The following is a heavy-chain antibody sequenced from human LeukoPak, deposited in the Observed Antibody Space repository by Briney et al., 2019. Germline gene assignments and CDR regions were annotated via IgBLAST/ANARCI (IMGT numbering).Heavy chain of an antibody. J-gene: IGHJ6*03. V-gene: IGHV1-8*01. CDR1: GYTFTSYD. Sequence: ASVKVSCKASGYTFTSYDINWVRQATGQGLAWMGWMNPNSGNTGYAQKFQGRVTMTRNTSISTAYMELSSLRSEDTAVYYCARVYYDILTGLEYYMDVWGKGTTVTVSS. D-gene: IGHD3-9*01. CDR3: ARVYYDILTGLEYYMDV. CDR2: MNPNSGNT.